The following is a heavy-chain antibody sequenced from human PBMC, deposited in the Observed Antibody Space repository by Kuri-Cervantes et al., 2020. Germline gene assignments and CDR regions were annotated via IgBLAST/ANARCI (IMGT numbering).Heavy chain of an antibody. CDR2: IHHTGGS. J-gene: IGHJ4*02. CDR1: GGSIITNNW. V-gene: IGHV4-4*02. CDR3: ARDRAYGDYYSLFDY. D-gene: IGHD2-21*01. Sequence: SETLSLTCAVSGGSIITNNWSWVRQPPGKGLEWIAEIHHTGGSNFNPSLKSRVTISVDTSKNQFSLKLRSVTAADTAVYFCARDRAYGDYYSLFDYWGPGALVTVSS.